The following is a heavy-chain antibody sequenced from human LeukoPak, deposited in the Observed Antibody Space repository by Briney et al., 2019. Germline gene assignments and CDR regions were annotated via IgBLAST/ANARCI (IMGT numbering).Heavy chain of an antibody. CDR3: ARHRGNSVGYYYYMDV. D-gene: IGHD5/OR15-5a*01. CDR2: T. J-gene: IGHJ6*03. Sequence: TGYSPSFQGQVTISADKSIITAYLQWSSLKASDTAMYYCARHRGNSVGYYYYMDVWGKGTTVTVSS. V-gene: IGHV5-51*01.